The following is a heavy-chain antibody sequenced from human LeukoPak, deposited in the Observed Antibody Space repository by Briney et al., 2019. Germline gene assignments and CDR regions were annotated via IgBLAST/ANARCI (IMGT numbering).Heavy chain of an antibody. CDR1: GFTFSSYA. CDR2: TSYDGSNK. CDR3: ARVGGTAMALTYFDY. V-gene: IGHV3-30*04. D-gene: IGHD5-18*01. Sequence: GGSLRLSCAASGFTFSSYAMHWVRQAPGKGLEWVAVTSYDGSNKYYADSVKGRFTISRDNSKNTLYLQMNSLRAEDTAVYYCARVGGTAMALTYFDYWGQGTLVTVSS. J-gene: IGHJ4*02.